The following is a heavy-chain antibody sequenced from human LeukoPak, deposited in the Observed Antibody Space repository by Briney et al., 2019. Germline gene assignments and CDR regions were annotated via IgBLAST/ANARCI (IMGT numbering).Heavy chain of an antibody. CDR1: GGSISSSSYY. D-gene: IGHD6-19*01. CDR3: ARSIAVAAPDY. V-gene: IGHV4-39*01. CDR2: IYYSGST. J-gene: IGHJ4*02. Sequence: SETLSLTCTVSGGSISSSSYYWGWIRQPPGKGLEWIGCIYYSGSTYYNPSLKSRVTISVDTSKTQFSLKLSSVTAADTAVYYCARSIAVAAPDYWGQGTLVTVSS.